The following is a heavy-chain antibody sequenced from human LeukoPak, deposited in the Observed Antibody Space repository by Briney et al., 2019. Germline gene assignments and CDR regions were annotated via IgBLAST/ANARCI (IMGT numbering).Heavy chain of an antibody. CDR3: ARAVAASLFGI. V-gene: IGHV3-48*03. Sequence: GGSLRLSCAASGFTFSSYEVNWVRQAPGKGLEWVSYISSSGSTIYYADSVKGRFTISRDNAKNSLYLQMNSLRAEDTAVYYCARAVAASLFGIWGQGTMVTVSS. D-gene: IGHD6-25*01. CDR2: ISSSGSTI. J-gene: IGHJ3*02. CDR1: GFTFSSYE.